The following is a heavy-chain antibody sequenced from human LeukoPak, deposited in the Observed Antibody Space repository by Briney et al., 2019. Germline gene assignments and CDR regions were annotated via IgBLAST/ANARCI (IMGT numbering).Heavy chain of an antibody. CDR3: ARSQGRYNWFDP. D-gene: IGHD1-14*01. CDR1: GFSLSTSGMC. V-gene: IGHV2-70*11. Sequence: SSPALVKPTQTLTLTCTFSGFSLSTSGMCVSWIRQPPGKALEWLARIDWDDDKYYSTSLKTRLTISKDTSKNQVVLTMTDMDPVDTATYYCARSQGRYNWFDPWGQGTLVTVSS. J-gene: IGHJ5*02. CDR2: IDWDDDK.